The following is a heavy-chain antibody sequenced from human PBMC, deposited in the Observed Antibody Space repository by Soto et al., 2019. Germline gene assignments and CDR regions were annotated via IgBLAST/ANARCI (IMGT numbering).Heavy chain of an antibody. CDR1: GWSINSGGYS. D-gene: IGHD3-3*01. Sequence: QLQLQESASGLVKPSQTLSLTCLVSGWSINSGGYSWNWIRQPPGKGLEWIGYISHGGGTYYNPIRKSRVTISVDRPKNEFSLKLNSVTAADTAVYYCARKPMGVVSPIDYWGQGTLVTVSS. V-gene: IGHV4-30-2*01. CDR2: ISHGGGT. CDR3: ARKPMGVVSPIDY. J-gene: IGHJ4*02.